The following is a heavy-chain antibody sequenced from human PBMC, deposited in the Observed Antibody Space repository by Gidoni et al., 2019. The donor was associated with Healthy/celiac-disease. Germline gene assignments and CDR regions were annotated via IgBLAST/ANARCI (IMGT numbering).Heavy chain of an antibody. J-gene: IGHJ4*02. CDR1: GGSISSGDYY. CDR3: ARGKNYGGNPLFDY. CDR2: IYTSGST. Sequence: QVQLQESGPGLVKPSQTLSLTCTVSGGSISSGDYYWTWIRRHPGKGLEWIGYIYTSGSTYYNPSLKSRVTISVDTSKNQFSLKLSSVTAADTAVYYCARGKNYGGNPLFDYWGQGTLVTVSS. D-gene: IGHD4-17*01. V-gene: IGHV4-31*03.